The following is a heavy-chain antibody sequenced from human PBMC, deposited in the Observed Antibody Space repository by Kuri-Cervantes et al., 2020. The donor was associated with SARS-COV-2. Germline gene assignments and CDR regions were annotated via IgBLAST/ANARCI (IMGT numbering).Heavy chain of an antibody. CDR2: INPNSGGT. D-gene: IGHD3-3*01. Sequence: GGSLRLSCKASGYTFTGYYMHWVRQAPGQGLEWMGWINPNSGGTNYAQKVQGRVTMTRDASISTAYMELSRLRSDDTAVYYCARADWVTIRFLRGPHFDYWGQGTLVTVSS. CDR1: GYTFTGYY. CDR3: ARADWVTIRFLRGPHFDY. V-gene: IGHV1-2*02. J-gene: IGHJ4*02.